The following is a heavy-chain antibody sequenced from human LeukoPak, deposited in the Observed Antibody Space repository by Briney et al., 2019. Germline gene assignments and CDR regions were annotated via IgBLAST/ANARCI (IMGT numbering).Heavy chain of an antibody. V-gene: IGHV3-7*01. CDR1: GFTFSSYW. Sequence: GGSLRLSCAASGFTFSSYWMSWVRQAPGKGLEWVANIKQDGSEKYYVDSVKGRFTISRDNAKNSLYLQMNSLRAEDTAVYYCANLYCSSTSCYTGKDYWGQGTLVTVSS. CDR3: ANLYCSSTSCYTGKDY. D-gene: IGHD2-2*02. CDR2: IKQDGSEK. J-gene: IGHJ4*02.